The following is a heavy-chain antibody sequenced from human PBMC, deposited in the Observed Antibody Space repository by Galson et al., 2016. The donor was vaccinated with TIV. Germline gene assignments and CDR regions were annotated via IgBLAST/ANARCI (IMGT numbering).Heavy chain of an antibody. J-gene: IGHJ4*02. CDR2: VSIDRTNT. CDR1: GFTFSSYA. D-gene: IGHD2-2*01. V-gene: IGHV3-30-3*01. CDR3: ARGRSHAWYFDY. Sequence: SLRLSCAASGFTFSSYAINWVRQAPGKGLEWVAAVSIDRTNTHYADSVKGRFTIARENSKNTLYIQMNSLRAEDTAVYYCARGRSHAWYFDYWGRGTLVTVSS.